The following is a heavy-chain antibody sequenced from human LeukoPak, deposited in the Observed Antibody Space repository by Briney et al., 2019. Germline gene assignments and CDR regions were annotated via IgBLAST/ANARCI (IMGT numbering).Heavy chain of an antibody. D-gene: IGHD2-15*01. CDR1: GGSIISSSYY. CDR2: IYYSGST. V-gene: IGHV4-39*07. CDR3: ARVSYCSGGSCYLSKTESLRRWAFDI. J-gene: IGHJ3*02. Sequence: PSETLSLTCTVSGGSIISSSYYWGWIRQPPGKGLEWIGSIYYSGSTYYNPSLKSRVTISVDTSKNQFSLKLSSVTAADTAVYYCARVSYCSGGSCYLSKTESLRRWAFDIWGQGTMVTVSS.